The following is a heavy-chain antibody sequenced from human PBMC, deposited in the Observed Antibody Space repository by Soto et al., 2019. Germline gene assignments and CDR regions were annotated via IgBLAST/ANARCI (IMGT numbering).Heavy chain of an antibody. CDR2: IWYDGSNK. CDR3: ARDSGIAVAGTRGYFDY. Sequence: GGSLRLSCAASGFTFSSYGMHWVRQAPGKGLEWVAVIWYDGSNKYYADSVKGRFTISRENSKNTLYLQMNSLRAEDTAVYYCARDSGIAVAGTRGYFDYWGQGTLVTVSS. J-gene: IGHJ4*02. D-gene: IGHD6-19*01. CDR1: GFTFSSYG. V-gene: IGHV3-33*01.